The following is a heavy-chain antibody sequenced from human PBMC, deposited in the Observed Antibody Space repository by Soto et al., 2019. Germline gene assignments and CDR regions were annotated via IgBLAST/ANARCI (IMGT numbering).Heavy chain of an antibody. Sequence: SETLSLTCGVPVVSISSYYWSWIRQPPGKGLEWIGYIHYTGSTKYNPSLKSRVSISVDTSKSQFSLKLSSVTAADTAVYYCARVGWTTVGYYFDYWGQGALVTVSS. V-gene: IGHV4-59*01. CDR2: IHYTGST. D-gene: IGHD4-17*01. CDR3: ARVGWTTVGYYFDY. J-gene: IGHJ4*02. CDR1: VVSISSYY.